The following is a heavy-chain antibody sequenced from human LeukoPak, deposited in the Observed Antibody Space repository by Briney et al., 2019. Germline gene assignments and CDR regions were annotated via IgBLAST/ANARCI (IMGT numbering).Heavy chain of an antibody. Sequence: GGSLSLSCAVSGFTFSRYSMNWVRQAPGKGLEWVSYISSSSSSIYYADSVKGRFTISRDNAKNSLFLQMSSLRDEDTAVYYCQGEGSTSDYWGQGTLVTVSS. J-gene: IGHJ4*02. CDR2: ISSSSSSI. CDR1: GFTFSRYS. CDR3: QGEGSTSDY. D-gene: IGHD2-15*01. V-gene: IGHV3-48*02.